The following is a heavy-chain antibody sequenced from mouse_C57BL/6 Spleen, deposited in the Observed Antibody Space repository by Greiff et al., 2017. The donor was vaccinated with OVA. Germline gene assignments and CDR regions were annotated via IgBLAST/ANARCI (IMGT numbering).Heavy chain of an antibody. J-gene: IGHJ3*01. CDR3: ARSYYYGSSYVWFAY. CDR1: GFTFSDYG. V-gene: IGHV5-17*01. Sequence: EVMLVESGGGLVKPGGSLKLSCAASGFTFSDYGMHWVRQAPEKGLEWVAYISSGRSTIYYADTVKGRFTISRDNAKNTLFLQMTSLRSEYTAMYYCARSYYYGSSYVWFAYWGQGTLVTVSA. CDR2: ISSGRSTI. D-gene: IGHD1-1*01.